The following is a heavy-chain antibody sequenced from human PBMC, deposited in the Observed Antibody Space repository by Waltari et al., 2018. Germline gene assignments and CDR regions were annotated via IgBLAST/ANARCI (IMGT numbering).Heavy chain of an antibody. Sequence: EVQLVESGGGLVKPGGSLRLSCAASGFTFNTYTMNWVRQAPGKGLELGSSIRSNSSEIDYADAVKGRFTISRDNAKSSLYLQLNSLRAEDTAVYYCAGGYSSYYGMDVWGQGTTVTVSS. CDR1: GFTFNTYT. CDR2: IRSNSSEI. CDR3: AGGYSSYYGMDV. J-gene: IGHJ6*02. D-gene: IGHD6-13*01. V-gene: IGHV3-21*02.